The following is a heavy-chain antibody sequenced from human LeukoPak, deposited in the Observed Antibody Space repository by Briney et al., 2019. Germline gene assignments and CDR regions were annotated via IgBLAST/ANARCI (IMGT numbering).Heavy chain of an antibody. Sequence: GSLRLSCAASGFTFSSYWMSWVRQAPGKGLEWVANIKQDGSEKYYVDSVKGRFTISRDNGKNSLYLQMNSLRAEDTALYYCAKSSGNYGTFDYWGQGTLVTVSS. CDR2: IKQDGSEK. V-gene: IGHV3-7*03. CDR3: AKSSGNYGTFDY. J-gene: IGHJ4*02. CDR1: GFTFSSYW. D-gene: IGHD1-26*01.